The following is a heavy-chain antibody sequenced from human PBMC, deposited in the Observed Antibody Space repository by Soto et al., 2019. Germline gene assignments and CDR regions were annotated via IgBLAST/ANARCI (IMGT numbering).Heavy chain of an antibody. CDR1: GFTFSSHW. J-gene: IGHJ4*02. CDR3: ARGNSGSVELEY. Sequence: EVQLVESGGGLVQPGGSLRLSCAASGFTFSSHWMSWVRQAPGKGLEWVANIKQDGSEKYYVDSVKGRFTISRDNAKNSLYLQMGSLRAEDTAVYYCARGNSGSVELEYWGQGILVTVSS. V-gene: IGHV3-7*03. CDR2: IKQDGSEK. D-gene: IGHD5-12*01.